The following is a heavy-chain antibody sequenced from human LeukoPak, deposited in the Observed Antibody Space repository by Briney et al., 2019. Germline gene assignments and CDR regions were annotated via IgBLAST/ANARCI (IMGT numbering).Heavy chain of an antibody. J-gene: IGHJ6*02. D-gene: IGHD2-2*01. Sequence: GGSLRLSCAASGFTFSSYEMNWVRQAPGKGLEWVSYISSSGSTIYYADSVKGRFTISRDNAKNSLYLQVNSLRAEDTAVYYCARDMIPAAIYYYYYGMDVWGQGTTVTVSS. CDR3: ARDMIPAAIYYYYYGMDV. CDR2: ISSSGSTI. CDR1: GFTFSSYE. V-gene: IGHV3-48*03.